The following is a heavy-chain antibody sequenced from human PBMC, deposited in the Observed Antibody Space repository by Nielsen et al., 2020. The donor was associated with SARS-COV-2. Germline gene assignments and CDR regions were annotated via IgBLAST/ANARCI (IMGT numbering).Heavy chain of an antibody. J-gene: IGHJ6*02. CDR1: GYTFTSYV. D-gene: IGHD3-22*01. CDR2: ISAYNGNT. Sequence: ASVKVSCKASGYTFTSYVSWVRQAPGQGLEWMGWISAYNGNTNYAQKLQGRVTITADESTSTAYMELSSLRSEDTAVYYCARVTYYYDSSGYYYGMDVWGQGTTVTVSS. CDR3: ARVTYYYDSSGYYYGMDV. V-gene: IGHV1-18*01.